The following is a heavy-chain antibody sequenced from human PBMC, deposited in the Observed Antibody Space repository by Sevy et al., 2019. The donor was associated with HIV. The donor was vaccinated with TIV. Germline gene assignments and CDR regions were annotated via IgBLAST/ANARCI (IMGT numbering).Heavy chain of an antibody. CDR2: ISSSGGSTI. Sequence: GGSLRLSCAASGFTSSDYYMSWIRQAPGKGLEWVSYISSSGGSTIYYADSVKGRFTISRDNAKNSLYLQMNSLRAEDTAVYYCAREDWNDVIDYWGQGTLVTVSS. J-gene: IGHJ4*02. V-gene: IGHV3-11*01. D-gene: IGHD1-1*01. CDR3: AREDWNDVIDY. CDR1: GFTSSDYY.